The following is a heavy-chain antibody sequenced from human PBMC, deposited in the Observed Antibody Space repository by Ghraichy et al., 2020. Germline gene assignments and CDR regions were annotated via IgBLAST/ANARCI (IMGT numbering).Heavy chain of an antibody. J-gene: IGHJ6*02. CDR1: GGSISSYY. CDR2: IYYSGST. D-gene: IGHD3-16*01. V-gene: IGHV4-59*01. CDR3: AVGGMDGYYYYYGMDV. Sequence: ESLNISCTVSGGSISSYYWSWIRQPPGKGLEWIGYIYYSGSTNYNPSLKSRVTISVDTSKNQFSLKLSSVTAADTAVYYCAVGGMDGYYYYYGMDVWGQGTTVTVSS.